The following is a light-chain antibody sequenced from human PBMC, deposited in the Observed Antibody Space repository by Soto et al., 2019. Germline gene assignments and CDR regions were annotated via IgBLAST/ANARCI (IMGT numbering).Light chain of an antibody. CDR1: QSISTR. CDR3: QQYNSYST. V-gene: IGKV1-5*01. CDR2: DAS. J-gene: IGKJ1*01. Sequence: DIQMTQSPSTLSASAGDRFTITFRASQSISTRLAWYQQKPGKAPKLLIYDASSLESGVPSRFSGSGSGTEFTLTITSLHPEDFASYYCQQYNSYSTFGQGTKVDIK.